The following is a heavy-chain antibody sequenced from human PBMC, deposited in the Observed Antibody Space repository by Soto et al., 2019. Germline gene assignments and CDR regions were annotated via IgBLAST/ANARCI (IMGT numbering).Heavy chain of an antibody. D-gene: IGHD5-12*01. J-gene: IGHJ4*02. V-gene: IGHV4-31*03. CDR3: ARDNGYGHFDS. CDR1: GASITSGRSY. CDR2: MFYTGST. Sequence: SETLSLTCTVSGASITSGRSYWSWIRQHPGKGLEWVGYMFYTGSTYYHPSLKSRVNISADTSKNQFSLRLSSVTPADTAVYYCARDNGYGHFDSWGQGTLVTVSS.